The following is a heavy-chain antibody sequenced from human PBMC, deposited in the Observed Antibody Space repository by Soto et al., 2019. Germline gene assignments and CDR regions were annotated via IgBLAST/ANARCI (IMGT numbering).Heavy chain of an antibody. CDR3: ARHLGYCSAGSCYQPWEDYHYYGMDV. CDR2: IYYSGST. J-gene: IGHJ6*02. Sequence: SETLSLTCTVSGGSISSSSYYWGWIRQPPGKGLEWIGSIYYSGSTYYNPSLKSRVTISVDTSKNQFSLKLSSVTAADTAVYYCARHLGYCSAGSCYQPWEDYHYYGMDVWGQGTTVTAP. CDR1: GGSISSSSYY. D-gene: IGHD2-15*01. V-gene: IGHV4-39*01.